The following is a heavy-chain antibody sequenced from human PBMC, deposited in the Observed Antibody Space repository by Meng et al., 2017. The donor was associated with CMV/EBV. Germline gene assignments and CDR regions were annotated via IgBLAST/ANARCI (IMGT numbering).Heavy chain of an antibody. CDR1: GFSLRIDEVG. CDR2: IYWNDDK. V-gene: IGHV2-5*01. Sequence: FSGFSLRIDEVGVGWIRQPPGKALEWLALIYWNDDKRYSPSLRNRLTIIKDTSKSQVVLIMTNVDPLNTATYYCAHRLKRGIDPVDYWGQGTPVTVSS. J-gene: IGHJ4*02. CDR3: AHRLKRGIDPVDY. D-gene: IGHD3-16*01.